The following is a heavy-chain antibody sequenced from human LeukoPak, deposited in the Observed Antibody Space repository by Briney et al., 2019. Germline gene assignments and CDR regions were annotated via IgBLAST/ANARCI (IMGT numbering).Heavy chain of an antibody. V-gene: IGHV3-21*01. Sequence: PGGSLRLPCAASGFTFSNYAMSWVRQAPGKGLEWVSSISSSSSYIYYADSVKGRFTISRDNAKNSLYLQMNSLRAEDTAVYYCARVQQLNLQGPDYWGQGTLVTVSS. D-gene: IGHD6-13*01. CDR3: ARVQQLNLQGPDY. CDR1: GFTFSNYA. CDR2: ISSSSSYI. J-gene: IGHJ4*02.